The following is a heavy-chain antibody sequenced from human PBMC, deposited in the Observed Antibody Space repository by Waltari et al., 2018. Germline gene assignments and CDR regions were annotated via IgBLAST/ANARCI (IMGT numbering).Heavy chain of an antibody. CDR2: IDPKDGKT. J-gene: IGHJ4*02. CDR1: GYVFSDYY. CDR3: ATESDF. Sequence: EVHLQQPGAEVKKPGATVKISCKASGYVFSDYYIHWVRQVPGKGLEWMGRIDPKDGKTKFAEKFQVRFTITADTSTDTADMEVASLRSDDTAVYYCATESDFWGQGTLVTVSS. V-gene: IGHV1-69-2*01.